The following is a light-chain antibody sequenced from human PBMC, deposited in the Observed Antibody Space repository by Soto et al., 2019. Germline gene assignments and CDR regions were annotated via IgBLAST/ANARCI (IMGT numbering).Light chain of an antibody. CDR1: SSNIGSHT. J-gene: IGLJ3*02. CDR3: EAWDSSLSAGV. V-gene: IGLV1-44*01. Sequence: QSVLTQPPSASGTPGQRITISCSGSSSNIGSHTVNWHQQVPGTAPKLLIYSNNERPSGVPDRFSGSKSGTSASLAISGLQSGDEADYYCEAWDSSLSAGVFGGGTQLTVL. CDR2: SNN.